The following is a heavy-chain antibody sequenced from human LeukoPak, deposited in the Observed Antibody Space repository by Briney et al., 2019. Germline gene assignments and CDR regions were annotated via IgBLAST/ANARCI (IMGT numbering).Heavy chain of an antibody. J-gene: IGHJ4*02. D-gene: IGHD3-16*01. CDR3: ARWASISRQPGGFFHH. Sequence: SETLSLTCTVSGDSVTNDFFWDWVRQPPGKELEWIGSFCLGRDTYYRPSLKSRVTISVDTSKNQFSLNLNSVTAADTAVYYCARWASISRQPGGFFHHWVQGTLVTVSS. CDR1: GDSVTNDFF. V-gene: IGHV4-38-2*02. CDR2: FCLGRDT.